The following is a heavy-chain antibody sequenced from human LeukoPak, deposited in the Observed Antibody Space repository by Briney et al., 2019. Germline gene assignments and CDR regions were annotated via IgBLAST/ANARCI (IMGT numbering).Heavy chain of an antibody. Sequence: PGGSLRLSCAASGFTFSSYWMSWVRQPPGEGLEWVASLKEDVGEKYYVDSVKGRFTISRDNAKNSLYLEMNGLRVEDTAVYFCARGNIAAAGTYYFDYWGQGTLVTVSS. V-gene: IGHV3-7*01. CDR3: ARGNIAAAGTYYFDY. D-gene: IGHD6-13*01. CDR1: GFTFSSYW. CDR2: LKEDVGEK. J-gene: IGHJ4*02.